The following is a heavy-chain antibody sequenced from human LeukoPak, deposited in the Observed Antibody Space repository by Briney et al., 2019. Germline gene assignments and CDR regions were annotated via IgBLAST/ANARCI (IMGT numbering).Heavy chain of an antibody. D-gene: IGHD3-3*01. V-gene: IGHV3-9*01. CDR1: GFTFDDYA. CDR2: ISWNSGSI. CDR3: ARDRSPYYDFWSGYYRNAFDI. J-gene: IGHJ3*02. Sequence: GGSLRLSCAASGFTFDDYAMHWVRQAPGKGLEGVSGISWNSGSIGYADSVKGRFTISRDNAKNSLYLQMSSLRAEDTAVYYCARDRSPYYDFWSGYYRNAFDIWGQGTMVTVSS.